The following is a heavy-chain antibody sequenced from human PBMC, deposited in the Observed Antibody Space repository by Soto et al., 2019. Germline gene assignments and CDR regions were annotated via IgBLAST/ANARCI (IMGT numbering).Heavy chain of an antibody. D-gene: IGHD3-3*01. Sequence: QVQLVQSGAEVKKPGSSVKVSCKASGGTFSSYAISWVRQAPGQGLEWMGGIIPIFGTANYAQKFQGRVTITADESTSTAYMELSSLRSEDTAVYYCARGTLRTLGVVIISYYGMDVWGQGTTVTVSS. CDR2: IIPIFGTA. CDR3: ARGTLRTLGVVIISYYGMDV. V-gene: IGHV1-69*01. CDR1: GGTFSSYA. J-gene: IGHJ6*02.